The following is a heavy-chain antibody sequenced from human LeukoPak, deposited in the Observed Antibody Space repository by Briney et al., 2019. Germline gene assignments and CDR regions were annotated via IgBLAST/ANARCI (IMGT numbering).Heavy chain of an antibody. CDR3: ATVSQLVWDAFDI. Sequence: ASVKVSCKVSGYTLTELSMHWVRHAPGKGLEWMGGFDPEDGETIYAQKFQGRVTMTEDTSTDTAYMELSSLRSEDTAVYYCATVSQLVWDAFDIWGQGTMVTVSS. J-gene: IGHJ3*02. CDR2: FDPEDGET. D-gene: IGHD6-13*01. V-gene: IGHV1-24*01. CDR1: GYTLTELS.